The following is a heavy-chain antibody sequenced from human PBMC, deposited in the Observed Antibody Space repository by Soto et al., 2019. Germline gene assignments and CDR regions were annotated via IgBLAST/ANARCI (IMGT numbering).Heavy chain of an antibody. J-gene: IGHJ6*02. D-gene: IGHD2-2*01. CDR3: EKDIGHQLQLTPPYYYYGMDV. Sequence: PGGSLRLSCAASGFTFDDYAMHWVRQAPGKGLEWVSGISWNSGSIGYADSVKGRFTISRDNAKNSLYLQMNSLRAEDTAFYYCEKDIGHQLQLTPPYYYYGMDVWGQGTTVTVSS. CDR2: ISWNSGSI. V-gene: IGHV3-9*01. CDR1: GFTFDDYA.